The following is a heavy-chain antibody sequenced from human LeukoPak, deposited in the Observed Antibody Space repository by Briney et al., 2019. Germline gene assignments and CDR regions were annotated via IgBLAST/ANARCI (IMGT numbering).Heavy chain of an antibody. D-gene: IGHD3-22*01. V-gene: IGHV3-23*01. CDR1: GFTFTSFA. CDR3: AKHSHDGSAPYYEVQLDY. J-gene: IGHJ4*02. CDR2: ISRSGVAT. Sequence: GGSLRLSCAASGFTFTSFAISWVRRAPGKGLEWVSTISRSGVATYYANSVKGRFTISRDNSKNTVYLQMNSLRAEDTAIYYCAKHSHDGSAPYYEVQLDYWGQGTLVTVSS.